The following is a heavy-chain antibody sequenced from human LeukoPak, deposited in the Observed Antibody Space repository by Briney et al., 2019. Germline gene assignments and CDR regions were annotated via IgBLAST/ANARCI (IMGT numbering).Heavy chain of an antibody. D-gene: IGHD3-10*01. CDR2: IYSSGTT. V-gene: IGHV4-31*03. CDR1: GGSITSSGYY. J-gene: IGHJ5*02. CDR3: ARRRLRSTYGHA. Sequence: PSETLSLTCTVSGGSITSSGYYWSWIRQHPGKGLEYIGDIYSSGTTYYNPSLKGRLYISVDTSKNQYSLKLSSVTAADTAVYYCARRRLRSTYGHAWGQGTLVTVSS.